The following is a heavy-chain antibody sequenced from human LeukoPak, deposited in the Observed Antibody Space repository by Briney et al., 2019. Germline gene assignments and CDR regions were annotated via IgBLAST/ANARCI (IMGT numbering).Heavy chain of an antibody. CDR3: ARGSRLHFYGRTQEHFDT. D-gene: IGHD3-10*01. J-gene: IGHJ4*02. CDR1: GFTLSDVW. V-gene: IGHV3-7*01. CDR2: IRQDGSEI. Sequence: GGSLRLSCAASGFTLSDVWMSWVRQAPGKGLAWVANIRQDGSEIHYVDSVKGRFTISRDNAKNSLYLQTNSLRAEDTAVYYCARGSRLHFYGRTQEHFDTWGLGTLVTVSS.